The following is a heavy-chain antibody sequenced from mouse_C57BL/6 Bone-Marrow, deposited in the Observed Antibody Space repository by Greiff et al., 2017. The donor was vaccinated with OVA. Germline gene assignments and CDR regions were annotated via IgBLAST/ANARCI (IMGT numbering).Heavy chain of an antibody. D-gene: IGHD2-2*01. V-gene: IGHV5-4*01. Sequence: EVQVVESGGGLVKPGGSLKLSCAASGFTFSSYAMSWVRQTPEKRLEWVATISDGGSYTYYPDNVKGRFTISRDNAKNNLYLQMSHLKSEDTAMYYCARDGGYALGYWGQGTTLTVSS. CDR3: ARDGGYALGY. CDR1: GFTFSSYA. CDR2: ISDGGSYT. J-gene: IGHJ2*01.